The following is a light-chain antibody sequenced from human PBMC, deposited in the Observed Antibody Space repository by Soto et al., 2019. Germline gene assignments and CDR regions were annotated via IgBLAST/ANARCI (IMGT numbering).Light chain of an antibody. V-gene: IGKV1-5*01. Sequence: IQMTQSPSTLSASIGDRVTITCRASQSINNRLAWYQQMPGKAPNLLIYDASTLESGVPSRFRGSGSETEFTLTISGLQPDDFATYYCQQLNKYPSTFGGGTKVDIK. CDR1: QSINNR. CDR2: DAS. CDR3: QQLNKYPST. J-gene: IGKJ4*01.